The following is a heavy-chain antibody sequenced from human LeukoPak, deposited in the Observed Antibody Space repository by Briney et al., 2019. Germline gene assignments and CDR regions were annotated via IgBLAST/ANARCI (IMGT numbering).Heavy chain of an antibody. CDR1: GFTFSSYA. D-gene: IGHD6-13*01. Sequence: GGSLRLSCAASGFTFSSYAMHWVRQAPGKGLEWVAVISYDGSNKYYADSVKGRFTISRDNSKNTLYLQMNSLRAEDTAVYYCARDHIAAAGRNWFDPWGQGTLVTVSS. J-gene: IGHJ5*02. CDR2: ISYDGSNK. CDR3: ARDHIAAAGRNWFDP. V-gene: IGHV3-30*01.